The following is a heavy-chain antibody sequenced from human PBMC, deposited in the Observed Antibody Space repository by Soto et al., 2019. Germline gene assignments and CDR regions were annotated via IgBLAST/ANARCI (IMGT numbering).Heavy chain of an antibody. CDR2: INPSGGST. CDR1: GYTFTSYY. J-gene: IGHJ5*02. Sequence: ASVKVSCKASGYTFTSYYMHWVRQAPGQGLEWMGIINPSGGSTSYAQKFQGRVTMTRDTSTSTVYMELSSLRSEDTAVYYCARDCGTSCSQRGGRYNWFDPWGQGTLVTVSS. CDR3: ARDCGTSCSQRGGRYNWFDP. D-gene: IGHD2-2*01. V-gene: IGHV1-46*01.